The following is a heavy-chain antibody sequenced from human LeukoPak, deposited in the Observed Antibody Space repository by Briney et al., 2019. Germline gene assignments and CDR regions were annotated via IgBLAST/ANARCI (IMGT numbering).Heavy chain of an antibody. CDR3: ARVRGITGTMTFDY. V-gene: IGHV1-2*02. CDR1: GYTFTGYY. D-gene: IGHD1-20*01. J-gene: IGHJ4*02. Sequence: ASVKVSCKASGYTFTGYYMHWVRQAPGQGLEWMGWINPNSGGTNYAQKFQGRVTMTRDTSISTAYMELRSLRSDDTAVYYCARVRGITGTMTFDYWGQGTLVTVSS. CDR2: INPNSGGT.